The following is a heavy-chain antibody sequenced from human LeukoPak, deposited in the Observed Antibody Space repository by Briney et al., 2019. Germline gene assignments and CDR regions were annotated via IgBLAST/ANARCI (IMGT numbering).Heavy chain of an antibody. CDR3: AKEAAAGYFDY. Sequence: PGGSLRLSCAASGFTFSSYGMHWVRQAPGKGLEWVAVIWYDGSNKYYADSVKGRFTISRDNSKNTLYLQVNSLRAEDTAVYYCAKEAAAGYFDYWGQGTLVTVSS. D-gene: IGHD6-13*01. CDR1: GFTFSSYG. CDR2: IWYDGSNK. J-gene: IGHJ4*02. V-gene: IGHV3-33*06.